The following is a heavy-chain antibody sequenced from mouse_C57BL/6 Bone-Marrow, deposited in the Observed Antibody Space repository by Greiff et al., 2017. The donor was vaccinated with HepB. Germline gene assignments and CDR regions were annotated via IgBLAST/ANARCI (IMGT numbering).Heavy chain of an antibody. CDR2: IDPSDSYT. V-gene: IGHV1-69*01. D-gene: IGHD3-2*02. J-gene: IGHJ4*01. CDR1: GYTFTSYW. CDR3: ARWAAQATVRAMDY. Sequence: QVQLQQPGAELVMPGASVKLSCKASGYTFTSYWMHWVKQRPGQGLEWIGEIDPSDSYTNYNQKFKGKSTLTVDKSSSTAYMQLSSLTSEDSAVYYFARWAAQATVRAMDYWGQGTSVTVSS.